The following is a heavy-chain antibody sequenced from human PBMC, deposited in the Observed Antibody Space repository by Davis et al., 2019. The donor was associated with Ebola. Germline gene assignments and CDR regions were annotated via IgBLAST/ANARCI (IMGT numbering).Heavy chain of an antibody. CDR3: AKELPGIAVAHY. CDR2: ISYDGSNK. Sequence: GESLKISCAASGFTFSSYGMHWVRQAPGKGLEWVAVISYDGSNKYYADSVKGRFTISRDNSKNTLYLQMNSLRAEDTAVYYCAKELPGIAVAHYWGQGTLVTVSS. CDR1: GFTFSSYG. J-gene: IGHJ4*02. V-gene: IGHV3-30*18. D-gene: IGHD6-19*01.